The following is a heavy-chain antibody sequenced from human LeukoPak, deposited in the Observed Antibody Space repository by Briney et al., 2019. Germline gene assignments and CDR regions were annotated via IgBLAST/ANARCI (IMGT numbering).Heavy chain of an antibody. CDR2: ISRSGVAT. J-gene: IGHJ4*02. D-gene: IGHD3-22*01. V-gene: IGHV3-23*01. Sequence: PGGSLRLSCAASGFTFSSYAMSWVRQAPGKGLEWVSPISRSGVATYYANSVKGRFTISRDNSKNTVYLQMHSLRAEDTAIYYCAKHSHDGSAPYYEVQLDYWGQGTLVTVSS. CDR3: AKHSHDGSAPYYEVQLDY. CDR1: GFTFSSYA.